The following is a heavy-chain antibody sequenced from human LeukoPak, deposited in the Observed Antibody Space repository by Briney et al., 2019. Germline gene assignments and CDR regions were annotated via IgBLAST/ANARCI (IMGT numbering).Heavy chain of an antibody. J-gene: IGHJ4*02. V-gene: IGHV1-2*02. CDR1: GYTFTDYN. D-gene: IGHD2-21*01. CDR3: ARSRLTSRQNISPFDY. Sequence: EASVKVSCKASGYTFTDYNMHWVRQAPGQGLEWMGWINPKGGGTNYAPKFQGRVTMTRDTSISTAYMELRSLRSDDTAVYYCARSRLTSRQNISPFDYWGQGTLVTVSS. CDR2: INPKGGGT.